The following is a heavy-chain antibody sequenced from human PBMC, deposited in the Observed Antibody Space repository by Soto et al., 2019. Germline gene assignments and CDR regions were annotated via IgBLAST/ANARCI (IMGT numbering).Heavy chain of an antibody. Sequence: SETLSLTCDVSGDTISTGGYSWAWIRQPPGKALEWIGHTYHSGNPYYNPSLKSRVTISVDRSKNQFSLKLSSVTAADTAVYYCARWSYDSSGYYYFDYWGQGTLVTVSS. D-gene: IGHD3-22*01. J-gene: IGHJ4*02. V-gene: IGHV4-30-2*01. CDR1: GDTISTGGYS. CDR3: ARWSYDSSGYYYFDY. CDR2: TYHSGNP.